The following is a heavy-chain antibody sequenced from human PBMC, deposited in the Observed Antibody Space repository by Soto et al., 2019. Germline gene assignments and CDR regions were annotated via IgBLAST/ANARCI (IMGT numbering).Heavy chain of an antibody. CDR2: INAGNGNT. CDR1: GYTFTGYA. V-gene: IGHV1-3*05. J-gene: IGHJ4*02. CDR3: ARAVAVAADFDY. Sequence: QVQLVQSGAEEKKPGASVKVSCKASGYTFTGYAMHWVRQAPGQRLEWTGWINAGNGNTKYSQKFQGRVTITRDTSASTAYMELSSLRSEDTAVSYCARAVAVAADFDYWGQGTLVTVSS. D-gene: IGHD6-19*01.